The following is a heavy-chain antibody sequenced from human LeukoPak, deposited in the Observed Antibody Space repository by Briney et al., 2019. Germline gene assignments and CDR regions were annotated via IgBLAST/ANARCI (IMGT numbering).Heavy chain of an antibody. J-gene: IGHJ4*02. CDR1: GFTFSNVW. Sequence: PGESLRLSCAASGFTFSNVWMSWVRQVPGKGLEWVGRIRRKTDGETTDHAAPVKGRFTISRDGSKNTLYLQMNSLKTEDTAVYYCVTDLVIKGYFDYWGQGALVTVSS. D-gene: IGHD2-21*01. V-gene: IGHV3-15*01. CDR3: VTDLVIKGYFDY. CDR2: IRRKTDGETT.